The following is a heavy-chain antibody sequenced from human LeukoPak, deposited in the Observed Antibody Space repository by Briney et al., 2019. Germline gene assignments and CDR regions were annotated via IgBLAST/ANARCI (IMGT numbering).Heavy chain of an antibody. Sequence: GGSLRLSCTASGFTFSLYWMSWVRQAPGKGLEWVAFMRYDGNFEDYVDSVKGRFTISRDNSKKTLYLQMKSLRPEDTAVYYCVKRGDTGFDFSFDSWGQGTLVIVSS. V-gene: IGHV3-30*02. CDR3: VKRGDTGFDFSFDS. CDR2: MRYDGNFE. D-gene: IGHD3/OR15-3a*01. J-gene: IGHJ4*02. CDR1: GFTFSLYW.